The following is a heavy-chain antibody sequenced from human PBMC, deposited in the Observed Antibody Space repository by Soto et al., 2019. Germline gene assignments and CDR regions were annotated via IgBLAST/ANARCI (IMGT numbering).Heavy chain of an antibody. V-gene: IGHV1-3*01. Sequence: WASVKVSCKASGYTFTKNALHWVRQAPGQRPEWMGWINAGNGNTRYSQKFQGRVTITSDTSASTAYMELSSLRSEDTALYYCARNPDYGDYVCLGDWGQGPMVT. D-gene: IGHD4-17*01. CDR3: ARNPDYGDYVCLGD. CDR1: GYTFTKNA. CDR2: INAGNGNT. J-gene: IGHJ4*02.